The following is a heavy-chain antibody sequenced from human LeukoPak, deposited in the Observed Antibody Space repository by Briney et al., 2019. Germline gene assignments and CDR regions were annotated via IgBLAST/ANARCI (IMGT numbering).Heavy chain of an antibody. CDR3: AKDGVRGSSWYYYYFYMDV. CDR2: ISYDGSNK. Sequence: PGGSLRLSCAASGFTFSSYGMHWVRQAPGKGLEWVAVISYDGSNKYYADSVKGRFTISRDNSKNTLYLQMNSLRAEDTAVYYCAKDGVRGSSWYYYYFYMDVWGNGTTVTVSS. V-gene: IGHV3-30*18. D-gene: IGHD6-13*01. CDR1: GFTFSSYG. J-gene: IGHJ6*03.